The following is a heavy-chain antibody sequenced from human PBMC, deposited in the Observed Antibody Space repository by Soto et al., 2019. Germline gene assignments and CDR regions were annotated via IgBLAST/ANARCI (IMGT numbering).Heavy chain of an antibody. J-gene: IGHJ4*02. CDR3: VSDGSTGWHFDS. CDR1: GFTLSSYW. Sequence: EVQLVESGGGLVQPGGSLRLSCEASGFTLSSYWMSWIRQAPGKGLEWVANTRQDGGQSYLVVSVQGRFTISRDNAKNSVYLQMNSLRAEDTAVYYCVSDGSTGWHFDSWGQGTLVTVSS. V-gene: IGHV3-7*01. D-gene: IGHD6-19*01. CDR2: TRQDGGQS.